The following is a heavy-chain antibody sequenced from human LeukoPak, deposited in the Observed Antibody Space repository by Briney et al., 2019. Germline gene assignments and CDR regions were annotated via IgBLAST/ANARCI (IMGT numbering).Heavy chain of an antibody. D-gene: IGHD3-10*01. CDR3: ATNLRGGITMVRGVITGLAYFDY. J-gene: IGHJ4*02. Sequence: ASVKVSCKASGYTFTSYYMHWVRQAPGQGLEWMGIINPSGGSTSYAQKFQGRVTMTRDTSTSTVYMELSSLRAEDTAVYYCATNLRGGITMVRGVITGLAYFDYWGQGTLVTVSS. CDR1: GYTFTSYY. V-gene: IGHV1-46*01. CDR2: INPSGGST.